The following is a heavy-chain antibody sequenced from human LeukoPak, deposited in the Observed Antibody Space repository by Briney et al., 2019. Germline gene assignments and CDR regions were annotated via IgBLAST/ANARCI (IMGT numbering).Heavy chain of an antibody. J-gene: IGHJ6*02. CDR2: MNPNSGGT. V-gene: IGHV1-2*02. CDR3: AREVVVVAATPGDV. Sequence: GASVKVSCKASGYTFTSYDINWVRQATGQGLEWMGWMNPNSGGTNYAQKFQGRVTMTRDTSISTAYMELSRLRSDDTAVYYCAREVVVVAATPGDVWGQGTTVTVSS. D-gene: IGHD2-15*01. CDR1: GYTFTSYD.